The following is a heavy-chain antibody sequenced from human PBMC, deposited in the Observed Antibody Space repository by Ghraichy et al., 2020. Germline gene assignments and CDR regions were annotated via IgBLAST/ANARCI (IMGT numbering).Heavy chain of an antibody. D-gene: IGHD3-10*01. CDR1: GGSISSGGYY. CDR3: ATAKEHASDPPCGYFDY. Sequence: SETLSLTCTVSGGSISSGGYYWSWIRQHPGKGLEWIGYIYYSGSTYYNPSLKSRVTISVDTSKNQFSLKLSSVTAADTAVYYCATAKEHASDPPCGYFDYWGQGTLVTVSS. CDR2: IYYSGST. V-gene: IGHV4-31*03. J-gene: IGHJ4*02.